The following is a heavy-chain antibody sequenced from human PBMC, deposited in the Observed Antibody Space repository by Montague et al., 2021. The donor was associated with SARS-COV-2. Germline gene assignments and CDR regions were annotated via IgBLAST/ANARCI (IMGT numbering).Heavy chain of an antibody. J-gene: IGHJ4*02. D-gene: IGHD3-9*01. CDR2: ISSSSSYI. V-gene: IGHV3-21*01. CDR1: GFTFSSYS. CDR3: ARAGTYYDILTGYAELGYFDY. Sequence: SLRLSCAASGFTFSSYSMNWVRQAPGKGLEWVSSISSSSSYIYYSDSVKGLFTISRDNAKNSLYLQMNSLRAEDTAVYYCARAGTYYDILTGYAELGYFDYWGQGTLVTVSS.